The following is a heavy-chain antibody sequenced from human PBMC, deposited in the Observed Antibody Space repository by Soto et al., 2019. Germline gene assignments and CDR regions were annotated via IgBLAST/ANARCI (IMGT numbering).Heavy chain of an antibody. CDR1: GYTFTSYG. Sequence: GASVKVSCKASGYTFTSYGISWVRQAPGQGLEWMGWISAYNGNTNYAQKLQGRVTMTTDTSTSTAYMELRSLRSDDTAVYYCARXHGPGLPDYYYYYGMDVWGQGTTVTVSS. V-gene: IGHV1-18*04. J-gene: IGHJ6*02. CDR3: ARXHGPGLPDYYYYYGMDV. CDR2: ISAYNGNT. D-gene: IGHD3-10*01.